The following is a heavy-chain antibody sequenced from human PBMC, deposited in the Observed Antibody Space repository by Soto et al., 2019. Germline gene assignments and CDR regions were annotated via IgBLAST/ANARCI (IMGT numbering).Heavy chain of an antibody. CDR3: ASITIFGVVIIAPYYYYGMDV. V-gene: IGHV1-69*13. J-gene: IGHJ6*02. CDR2: IIPIFGTA. Sequence: GASVKVSCKASGGTFSSYAISCVRQAPGQGLEWMGGIIPIFGTANYAQKFQGRVTITADESTSTAYMELSSLRSEDTAVYYCASITIFGVVIIAPYYYYGMDVWGQGTTVTVSS. D-gene: IGHD3-3*01. CDR1: GGTFSSYA.